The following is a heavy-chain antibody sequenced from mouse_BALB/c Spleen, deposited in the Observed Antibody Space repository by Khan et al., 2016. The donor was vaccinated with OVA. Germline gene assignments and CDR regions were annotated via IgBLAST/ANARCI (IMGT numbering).Heavy chain of an antibody. Sequence: EVKLLASGPGLVKPSQSLSLTCTVTGYSITSDYAWNWIRQFPGNKLEWMGYISYSGRTSYNPSLKSRISITRDTSKNQFFLQLNSVTTEDTATYYCARSVTITTVVATDFDYWGQGTTLTVSS. CDR3: ARSVTITTVVATDFDY. J-gene: IGHJ2*01. CDR2: ISYSGRT. CDR1: GYSITSDYA. D-gene: IGHD1-1*01. V-gene: IGHV3-2*02.